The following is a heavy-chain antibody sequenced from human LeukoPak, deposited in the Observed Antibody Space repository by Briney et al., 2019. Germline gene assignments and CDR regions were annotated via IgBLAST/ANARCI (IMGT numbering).Heavy chain of an antibody. Sequence: PSETLSLTCAVSGDSISSGGYSWSWIRQPPGKGLKWIGYVYHSGSTYYNPSLKSRLTISVDRSKNQFSLRLSSVTAADTAVYYCARAKGDCTTTTCYGGWDWFDPWGQGTLVTVSS. CDR2: VYHSGST. D-gene: IGHD2-21*02. J-gene: IGHJ5*02. CDR1: GDSISSGGYS. V-gene: IGHV4-30-2*01. CDR3: ARAKGDCTTTTCYGGWDWFDP.